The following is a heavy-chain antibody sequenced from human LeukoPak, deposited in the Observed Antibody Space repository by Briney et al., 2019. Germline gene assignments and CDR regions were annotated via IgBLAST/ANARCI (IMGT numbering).Heavy chain of an antibody. CDR1: GFTFSSYE. CDR3: ARDEPLTYCGGDCSDAVDI. Sequence: GGSLRLSCAASGFTFSSYEMNWVRQAPGKGLEWVSYISSSGSTIYYADSVKGRFTISRDNAKNSLYLQMNSLRAEDTAVYYCARDEPLTYCGGDCSDAVDIWGQGTMVTVSS. D-gene: IGHD2-21*02. J-gene: IGHJ3*02. CDR2: ISSSGSTI. V-gene: IGHV3-48*03.